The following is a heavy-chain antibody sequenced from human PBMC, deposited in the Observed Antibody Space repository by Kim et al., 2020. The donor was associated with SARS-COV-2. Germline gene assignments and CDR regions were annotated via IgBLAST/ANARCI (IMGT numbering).Heavy chain of an antibody. CDR2: IWYDGSNK. CDR1: RFTFSSYG. J-gene: IGHJ4*02. Sequence: GGSLRLSCAASRFTFSSYGLHWVRQAPGKGLEWVAVIWYDGSNKYHADSVKGRFTISRDNSKSTLYLQMNNLRAEDTAVYYCAKERRKYCSGGSCHLEYCGKGTLVTVSS. CDR3: AKERRKYCSGGSCHLEY. D-gene: IGHD2-15*01. V-gene: IGHV3-33*06.